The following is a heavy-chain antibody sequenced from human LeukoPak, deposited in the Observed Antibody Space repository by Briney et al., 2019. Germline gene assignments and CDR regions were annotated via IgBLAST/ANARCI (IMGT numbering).Heavy chain of an antibody. CDR2: ISYDGSNK. V-gene: IGHV3-30-3*01. CDR3: AREGSAAANGFDYYYYMDV. Sequence: PGGSLRLSCAASGFTFSSYAMHWVRQAPGKGLEWVAVISYDGSNKYYADSVKGRFTISRDNSKNTLYLQMNSLRAEDTAVYYCAREGSAAANGFDYYYYMDVWGKGTTVTVSS. D-gene: IGHD2-2*01. CDR1: GFTFSSYA. J-gene: IGHJ6*03.